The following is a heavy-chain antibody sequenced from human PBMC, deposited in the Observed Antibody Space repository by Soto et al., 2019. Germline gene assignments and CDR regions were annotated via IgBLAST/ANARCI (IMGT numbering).Heavy chain of an antibody. J-gene: IGHJ4*02. V-gene: IGHV3-23*01. CDR3: AKGDYYDSSGYQDY. Sequence: LRLSCAASGFTFSSYAMSWVRQAPGKGLEWVSAISGSGGSTYYADSVKDRFTISRDNSKNTLYLQMNSLRAEDTAVYYCAKGDYYDSSGYQDYWGQGTLVTVSS. CDR1: GFTFSSYA. CDR2: ISGSGGST. D-gene: IGHD3-22*01.